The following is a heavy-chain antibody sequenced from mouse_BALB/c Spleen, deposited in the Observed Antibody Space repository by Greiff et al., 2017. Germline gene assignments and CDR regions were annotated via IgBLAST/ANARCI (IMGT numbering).Heavy chain of an antibody. CDR1: GYNFTSYW. CDR3: ARSYGNYGYFDV. CDR2: IYPGSGST. J-gene: IGHJ1*01. V-gene: IGHV1-55*01. Sequence: QVQLKQPGAELVKPGTSVKLSCKASGYNFTSYWINWVKLRPGQGLEWIGDIYPGSGSTNYNEKFKSKATLTVDTSSSTAYMQLSSLASEDSALYYCARSYGNYGYFDVWGAGTTVTVSS. D-gene: IGHD2-10*02.